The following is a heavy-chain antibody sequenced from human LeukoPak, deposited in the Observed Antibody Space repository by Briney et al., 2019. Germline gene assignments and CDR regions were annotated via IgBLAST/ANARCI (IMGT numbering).Heavy chain of an antibody. Sequence: GGSLRLSCAASGFTFSSYGMHWVRQAPGKGLEWVAFIRYDGSNKYYADSVKGRFTISRDNSKDTLYLQMNSLRAEDTAVYYCAKGGRGGIAAAGKGWYGFGYWGQGTLVTVSS. D-gene: IGHD6-13*01. J-gene: IGHJ4*02. CDR1: GFTFSSYG. CDR2: IRYDGSNK. CDR3: AKGGRGGIAAAGKGWYGFGY. V-gene: IGHV3-30*02.